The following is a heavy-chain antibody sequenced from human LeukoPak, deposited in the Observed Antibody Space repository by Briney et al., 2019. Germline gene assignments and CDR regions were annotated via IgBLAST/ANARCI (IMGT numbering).Heavy chain of an antibody. CDR3: ARGGAARPDY. V-gene: IGHV3-48*01. D-gene: IGHD6-6*01. J-gene: IGHJ4*02. CDR2: ISASSSSI. Sequence: GGSLTLSCVASGCIFSDYGMDSVRQAPRKGLEWISYISASSSSIDYAAAVKARFTISRDNAKNSLFLQMHSLTVEDTAVYYCARGGAARPDYWGQGTLVTVSS. CDR1: GCIFSDYG.